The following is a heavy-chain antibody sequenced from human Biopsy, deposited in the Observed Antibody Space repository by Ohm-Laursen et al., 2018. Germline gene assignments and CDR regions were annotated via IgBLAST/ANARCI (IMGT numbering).Heavy chain of an antibody. CDR3: ARARDDFVVVPAAFFDF. V-gene: IGHV3-11*01. CDR2: ISSSGATI. CDR1: GFTFSDHH. J-gene: IGHJ4*02. D-gene: IGHD2-15*01. Sequence: GSLRLSCAASGFTFSDHHAAWVRQAPGKGLEWLSYISSSGATIKYADSVKGRFTISRDNAKNSLYLRMNSLRAEDTAVYFCARARDDFVVVPAAFFDFWGQGTLVAVSS.